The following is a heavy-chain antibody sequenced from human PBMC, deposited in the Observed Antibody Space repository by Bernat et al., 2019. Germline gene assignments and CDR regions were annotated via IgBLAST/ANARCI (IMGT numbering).Heavy chain of an antibody. D-gene: IGHD6-13*01. CDR1: GFTFGDYA. V-gene: IGHV3-49*04. CDR3: ARERIASAGVIDF. Sequence: EVQLVESGGGLVQPGRSLRLSCTASGFTFGDYAMSWVRQAPGEGLEWVGFMRSKTYGGTTEYVASVKGRFTISRDDSKSIAYLQMDSLKTEDTAVYYCARERIASAGVIDFWGQGTLVTVSS. J-gene: IGHJ4*02. CDR2: MRSKTYGGTT.